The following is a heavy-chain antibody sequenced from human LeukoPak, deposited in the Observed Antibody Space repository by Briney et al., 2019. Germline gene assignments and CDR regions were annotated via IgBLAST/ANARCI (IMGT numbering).Heavy chain of an antibody. CDR1: GGSISTYY. CDR3: ARATRKADAFDI. Sequence: SETLSLTCTVSGGSISTYYWSWIRQPPGKGLDWIGYIHYSGSTNYNPSLKSRVTISVDTSKNQFFLKLSSVTAADTAVYYCARATRKADAFDIWGQGTMVTVSS. V-gene: IGHV4-59*01. D-gene: IGHD1/OR15-1a*01. J-gene: IGHJ3*02. CDR2: IHYSGST.